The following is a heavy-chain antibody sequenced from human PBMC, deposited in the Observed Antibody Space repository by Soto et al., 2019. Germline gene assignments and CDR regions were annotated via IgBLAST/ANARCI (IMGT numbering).Heavy chain of an antibody. CDR3: ARGLNDYVWGSYRPDAFDI. V-gene: IGHV1-69*13. CDR2: IIPIFGTA. CDR1: GGTFSSYA. D-gene: IGHD3-16*02. Sequence: SVKVSCKASGGTFSSYAISWVRQAPGQGLEWMGGIIPIFGTANCAQKFQGRVTITADESTNTAYMELSSLRSEDTAVYYCARGLNDYVWGSYRPDAFDIWGQGTMVTVSS. J-gene: IGHJ3*02.